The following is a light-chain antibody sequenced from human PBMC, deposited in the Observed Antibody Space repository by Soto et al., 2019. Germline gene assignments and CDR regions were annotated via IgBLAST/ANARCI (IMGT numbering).Light chain of an antibody. CDR2: DVR. J-gene: IGLJ2*01. CDR1: SSDFGGYNF. CDR3: SSYARRSTVI. Sequence: QSALTQPASVSGSPGQWITISCTGTSSDFGGYNFVSWYQRHPGKAPKFIIYDVRNRHSGVSNRFSGSRSDNTASLTISGLQAEDEAEYYCSSYARRSTVIFCGGTKLTVL. V-gene: IGLV2-14*03.